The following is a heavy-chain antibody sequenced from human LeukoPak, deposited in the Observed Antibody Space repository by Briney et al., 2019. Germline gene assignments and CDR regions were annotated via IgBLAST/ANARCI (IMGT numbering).Heavy chain of an antibody. D-gene: IGHD7-27*01. CDR3: AKGDWGDY. CDR1: GFTFRIYA. V-gene: IGHV3-23*01. J-gene: IGHJ4*02. Sequence: GGSLRLSCAASGFTFRIYAMNWVRQAPGKGLEWLSGISDSGDSTYYADSVKGRFTISKDNSNNTLYLQMNSLRADDTAVYYCAKGDWGDYWGQGTLVTVSS. CDR2: ISDSGDST.